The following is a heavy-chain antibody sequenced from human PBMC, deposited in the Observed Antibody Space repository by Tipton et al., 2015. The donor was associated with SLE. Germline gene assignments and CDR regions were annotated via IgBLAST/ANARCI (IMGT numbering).Heavy chain of an antibody. CDR1: GYTFPNYG. D-gene: IGHD3-3*01. CDR2: INPYIDNT. Sequence: QVQLVQSGAEVKNPGASVKVSCKTSGYTFPNYGISWVRQAPGQGLEWMAWINPYIDNTNYAQKFQGRVTLTTDTSSSTAYMELRSLSSDDTAVYYCARARVTIFGVPPGDSLDYWGQGTLVTVSS. CDR3: ARARVTIFGVPPGDSLDY. J-gene: IGHJ4*02. V-gene: IGHV1-18*01.